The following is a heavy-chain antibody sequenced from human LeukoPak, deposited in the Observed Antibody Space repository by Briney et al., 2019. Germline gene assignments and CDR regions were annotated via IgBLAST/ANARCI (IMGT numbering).Heavy chain of an antibody. J-gene: IGHJ5*02. CDR3: ARLPRLLWFGELSDNWFDP. Sequence: GGSLRLSCAASGFTFSSYAMNWVRQAPGKGLEWVSSISSSSSYIYYADSVKGRFTISRDNAKNSLYLQMNSLRAEDTAVYYCARLPRLLWFGELSDNWFDPWGQGTLVTVSS. CDR1: GFTFSSYA. D-gene: IGHD3-10*01. V-gene: IGHV3-21*01. CDR2: ISSSSSYI.